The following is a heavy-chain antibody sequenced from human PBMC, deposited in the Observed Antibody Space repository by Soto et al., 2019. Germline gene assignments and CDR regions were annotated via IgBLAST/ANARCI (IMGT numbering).Heavy chain of an antibody. CDR2: IRDRAYNYAT. J-gene: IGHJ4*02. CDR3: TRLISAAQDY. Sequence: PGXSLRLSCVASGFVFKDSSLHWFRQASVKGLEWVGRIRDRAYNYATAYTASVKGRFTISRDDSTNTAYLQMNSLRTEDTAIYYCTRLISAAQDYWGQGTLVTVSS. D-gene: IGHD3-10*01. V-gene: IGHV3-73*01. CDR1: GFVFKDSS.